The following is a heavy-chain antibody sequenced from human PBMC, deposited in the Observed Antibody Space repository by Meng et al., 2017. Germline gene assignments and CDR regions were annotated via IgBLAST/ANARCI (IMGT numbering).Heavy chain of an antibody. CDR3: AGDRSRLSTVTLLFDP. D-gene: IGHD4-17*01. CDR2: IIPILGIA. V-gene: IGHV1-69*08. CDR1: GCSLSSYI. J-gene: IGHJ5*02. Sequence: QVRVGESGAEVKKSGASVKVSCKASGCSLSSYIISWGREAPGEGLEWMGRIIPILGIANYAQKFQGRVMITADKSTSKAYMEMISLRSEDLAVYYCAGDRSRLSTVTLLFDPWGQGTLVTVSS.